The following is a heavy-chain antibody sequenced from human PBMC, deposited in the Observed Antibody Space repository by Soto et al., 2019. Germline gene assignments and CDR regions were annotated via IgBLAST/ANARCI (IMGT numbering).Heavy chain of an antibody. CDR2: IDYSGTA. D-gene: IGHD1-20*01. V-gene: IGHV4-39*01. J-gene: IGHJ4*02. CDR3: ARITGRHIDY. CDR1: SGSISVTNVF. Sequence: PSETLSLTCTVSSGSISVTNVFCGWVRQPPGKGLEWIGNIDYSGTAYFSPSLATRVTFHVDSSKDQFSLTLYSVTAADTAVYYCARITGRHIDYWGQGILVTVS.